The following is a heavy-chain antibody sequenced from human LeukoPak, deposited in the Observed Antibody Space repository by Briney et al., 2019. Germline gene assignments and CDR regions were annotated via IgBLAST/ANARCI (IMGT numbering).Heavy chain of an antibody. D-gene: IGHD3-10*02. J-gene: IGHJ3*02. CDR1: GYTFASYA. Sequence: GASVKVSCKASGYTFASYAMHWVRQAPGQRLEWMGWINAGNGNTKYSQKFQGRVTITRDTSASTAYMELSSLRSEDTAVYYCARGGRITMLHAFDIWGQGTMVTVSS. CDR3: ARGGRITMLHAFDI. V-gene: IGHV1-3*01. CDR2: INAGNGNT.